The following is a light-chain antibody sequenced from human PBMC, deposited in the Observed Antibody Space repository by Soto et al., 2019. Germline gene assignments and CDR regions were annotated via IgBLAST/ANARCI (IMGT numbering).Light chain of an antibody. CDR1: QSVNSN. CDR3: QQYNGWPLT. Sequence: EIVMTQSPVTLSVSPGDRATLSCRASQSVNSNLAWYQHKPGQTPKLLIYVASTRANGIPARFSGSGSGTEFTLTISSLQSEDFAVDYWQQYNGWPLTCGGGTKVEFK. V-gene: IGKV3-15*01. CDR2: VAS. J-gene: IGKJ4*01.